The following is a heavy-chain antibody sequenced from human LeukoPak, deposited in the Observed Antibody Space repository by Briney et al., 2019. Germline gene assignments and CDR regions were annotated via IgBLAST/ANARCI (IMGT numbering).Heavy chain of an antibody. CDR1: GFTFSSYS. Sequence: GGSLRLSCAASGFTFSSYSMNWVRQAPGKGLEWVSPISSSSSYIYYADSVKGRFTISRDNAKNSLYLQMNSLRAEDTAVYYCARDFWFRELLPTYFDYWGQGTLVTVSS. D-gene: IGHD3-10*01. V-gene: IGHV3-21*01. CDR2: ISSSSSYI. CDR3: ARDFWFRELLPTYFDY. J-gene: IGHJ4*02.